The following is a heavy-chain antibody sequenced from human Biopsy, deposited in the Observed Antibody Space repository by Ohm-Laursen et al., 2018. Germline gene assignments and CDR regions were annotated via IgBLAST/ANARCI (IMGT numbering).Heavy chain of an antibody. CDR2: FDPEDDRR. CDR1: GSRLTEVS. CDR3: ASLNYYDSSAPIDTIYFFEY. J-gene: IGHJ4*02. D-gene: IGHD3-22*01. Sequence: VASVKVSCKVSGSRLTEVSMHWVRQAPGKGLEWMGGFDPEDDRRLDAQKFQGRLTMSADTSTDTAYMELVSLRSEDTAMYYCASLNYYDSSAPIDTIYFFEYWGQGTLVSVSS. V-gene: IGHV1-24*01.